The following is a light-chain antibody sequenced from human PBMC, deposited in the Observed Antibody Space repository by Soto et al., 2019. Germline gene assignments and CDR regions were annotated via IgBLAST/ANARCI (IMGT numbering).Light chain of an antibody. V-gene: IGLV2-8*01. Sequence: SALTQPPSASGSRGQSVTISCTGTKSDIGVYDFVSWYQHHPGKAPRLIIYEVVQRPSGVPDRFSGSKSGNTASLTVSGLQAADEADYFCKSYAGSNTYVFGSGTKVTVL. CDR2: EVV. CDR1: KSDIGVYDF. CDR3: KSYAGSNTYV. J-gene: IGLJ1*01.